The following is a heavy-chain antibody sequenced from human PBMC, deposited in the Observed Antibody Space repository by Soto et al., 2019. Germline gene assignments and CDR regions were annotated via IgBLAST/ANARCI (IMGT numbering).Heavy chain of an antibody. J-gene: IGHJ3*02. Sequence: SETLSLTCAVSGYSISSNNWWGWIRQPPGKGLEWIGYINYSGSTYYNPSLKSRVTMSVDTSKNQFSLKLHSVTAVDTAVYYCARIASGNYYNDALYIWGQATMVT. V-gene: IGHV4-28*01. CDR3: ARIASGNYYNDALYI. D-gene: IGHD1-26*01. CDR2: INYSGST. CDR1: GYSISSNNW.